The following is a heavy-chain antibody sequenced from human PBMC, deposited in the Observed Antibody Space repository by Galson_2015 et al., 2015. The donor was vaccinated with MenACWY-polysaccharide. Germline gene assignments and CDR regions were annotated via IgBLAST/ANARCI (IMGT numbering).Heavy chain of an antibody. CDR2: IKPDGSVK. D-gene: IGHD6-19*01. V-gene: IGHV3-7*01. CDR3: ARATYNGGWYPDYFDY. Sequence: SLRLSCAASGFTFSTYWMSWVRQAPGKGLEWVANIKPDGSVKYYVDSVKGRFTISRDNAKNSLYLQMNGLRAEDTAIFFCARATYNGGWYPDYFDYWGQGALVTVSS. CDR1: GFTFSTYW. J-gene: IGHJ4*02.